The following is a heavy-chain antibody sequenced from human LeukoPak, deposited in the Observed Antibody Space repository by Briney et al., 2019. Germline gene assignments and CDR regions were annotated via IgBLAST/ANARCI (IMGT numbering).Heavy chain of an antibody. J-gene: IGHJ5*02. CDR1: GFTFSSYG. V-gene: IGHV3-33*01. D-gene: IGHD6-6*01. CDR2: IWYAGSNK. CDR3: ARDLVGGGSSSSFWFDP. Sequence: QPGGSLRLSCAASGFTFSSYGMHWVRQAPGKGLEWVAVIWYAGSNKYYADSVKGRFTISRDNSKNTLYLQMNSLRAEDTAVYYCARDLVGGGSSSSFWFDPWGQGTLVTVSS.